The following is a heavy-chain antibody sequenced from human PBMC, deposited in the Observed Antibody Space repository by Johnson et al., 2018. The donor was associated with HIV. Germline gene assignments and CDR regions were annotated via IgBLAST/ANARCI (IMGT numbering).Heavy chain of an antibody. CDR3: AREATGSSYAFDI. CDR1: GFTVSSNY. J-gene: IGHJ3*02. Sequence: MQLVESGGGLVQPGGSLRLSCAASGFTVSSNYMSWVRQAPGKGLEWVSVIYSGGSTYYADSVKGRFTISRDNSKNTLYLQMNSLRAEDTAVYYCAREATGSSYAFDIWGQGTMVTVSS. D-gene: IGHD6-6*01. V-gene: IGHV3-66*02. CDR2: IYSGGST.